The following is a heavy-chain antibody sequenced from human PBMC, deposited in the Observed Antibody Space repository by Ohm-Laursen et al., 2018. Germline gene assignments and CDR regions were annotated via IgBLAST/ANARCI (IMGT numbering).Heavy chain of an antibody. V-gene: IGHV3-23*01. J-gene: IGHJ4*02. CDR1: GFTFSSYA. D-gene: IGHD6-19*01. Sequence: SLRLSCTAPGFTFSSYAMSWVRQAPGKGLEWVSAISGSGGSTYYADSVKGRFTISRDNSKNTLYLQMNSLRAEDTAVYYCAKPHSSGWFLSDYWGQGTLVTVSS. CDR2: ISGSGGST. CDR3: AKPHSSGWFLSDY.